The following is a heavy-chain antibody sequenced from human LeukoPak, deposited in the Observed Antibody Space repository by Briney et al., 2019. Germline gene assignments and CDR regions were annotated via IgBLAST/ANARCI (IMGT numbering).Heavy chain of an antibody. CDR2: ISYDGSNK. J-gene: IGHJ4*02. CDR1: GFTFSSYA. Sequence: PGGFLRLSCAASGFTFSSYAMHWVRQAPGKGLEWVAVISYDGSNKYYADSVKGRFTISRDNSKNTLYLQMNSLRAEDTAVYYCAREDNYGDNTVDYWGQGTLVTVSS. V-gene: IGHV3-30-3*01. CDR3: AREDNYGDNTVDY. D-gene: IGHD4-17*01.